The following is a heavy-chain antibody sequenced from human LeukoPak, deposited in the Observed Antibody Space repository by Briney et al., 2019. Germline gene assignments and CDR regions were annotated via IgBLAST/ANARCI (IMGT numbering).Heavy chain of an antibody. CDR3: ARLITVAYYLDY. CDR1: GGSISSYY. CDR2: IYYSGST. J-gene: IGHJ4*02. D-gene: IGHD4-23*01. Sequence: SETLSLTCTVSGGSISSYYWSWIRQPPGKGLEWIGYIYYSGSTNYNPSLKSRVTISVDTSKNQFSLKLSSVTAADTAVYYCARLITVAYYLDYWGQGTLVTVSS. V-gene: IGHV4-59*01.